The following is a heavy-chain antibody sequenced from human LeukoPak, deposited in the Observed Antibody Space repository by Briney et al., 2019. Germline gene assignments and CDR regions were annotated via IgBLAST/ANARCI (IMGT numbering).Heavy chain of an antibody. CDR2: MYYSGST. D-gene: IGHD6-19*01. Sequence: SETLSLTCTVSGGSISSSSYYWGWIRQPPGKGLEWIGSMYYSGSTYYKPSLKSRVTISVDTSKNQFSLKLSSVTAADTAVYYCARGGSGWYGVFWGQGTLVTVSS. CDR3: ARGGSGWYGVF. V-gene: IGHV4-39*01. CDR1: GGSISSSSYY. J-gene: IGHJ4*02.